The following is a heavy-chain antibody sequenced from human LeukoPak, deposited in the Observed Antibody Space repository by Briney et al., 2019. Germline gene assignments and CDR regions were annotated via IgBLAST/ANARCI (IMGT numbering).Heavy chain of an antibody. CDR2: INSDGSST. D-gene: IGHD3-3*01. Sequence: PGGSLRLSRAASGFTFSSYWMHWVRQAPGKGLVWVSRINSDGSSTSYADSVKGRFTISRDNAKNTLYLQMNSLRAEDTAVYYCARDPEWLLYRYLDYWGQGTLVTVSS. J-gene: IGHJ4*02. CDR1: GFTFSSYW. CDR3: ARDPEWLLYRYLDY. V-gene: IGHV3-74*01.